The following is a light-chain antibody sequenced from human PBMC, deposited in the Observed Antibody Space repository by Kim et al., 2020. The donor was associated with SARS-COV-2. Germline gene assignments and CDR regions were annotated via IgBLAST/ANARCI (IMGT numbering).Light chain of an antibody. J-gene: IGKJ1*01. CDR3: QQYRSFTWA. Sequence: EIELTQSPGTLSLSPGERATLSCRASQIFSSSYLAWYQQKPGQAPRLLIYDATSMATGIPDRFSGSESGADFTLTISRLEPEDFAVYYCQQYRSFTWAFGQGTKVDIK. V-gene: IGKV3-20*01. CDR2: DAT. CDR1: QIFSSSY.